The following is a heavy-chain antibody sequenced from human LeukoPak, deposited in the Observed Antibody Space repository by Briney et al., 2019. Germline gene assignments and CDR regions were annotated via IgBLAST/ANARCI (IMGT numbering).Heavy chain of an antibody. CDR3: ARDESGDGYNYF. CDR2: IYYSGST. Sequence: PSETLSLTCAVYGGSFSGYYWSWIRQPPGKGLEWIGYIYYSGSTNYNPSLKSRVTISVDTSKNQFSLKLSSVTAADTAVYYCARDESGDGYNYFWGQGTLVTVSS. D-gene: IGHD5-24*01. CDR1: GGSFSGYY. V-gene: IGHV4-59*01. J-gene: IGHJ4*02.